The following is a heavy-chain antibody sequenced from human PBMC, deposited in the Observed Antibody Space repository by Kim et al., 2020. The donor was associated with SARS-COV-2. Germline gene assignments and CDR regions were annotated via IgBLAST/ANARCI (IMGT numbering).Heavy chain of an antibody. D-gene: IGHD1-1*01. V-gene: IGHV3-73*01. J-gene: IGHJ3*02. CDR2: IRSKANGYAT. CDR1: GFTFSGSA. Sequence: GGSLRLSCAASGFTFSGSALHWVRQASGKGLEWVGRIRSKANGYATAYAASLKGTFTISRDETKNTAYLQMNSLKTEDTAVCYCTSVPGTTLAFWDAFETSGHGRIVSLSP. CDR3: TSVPGTTLAFWDAFET.